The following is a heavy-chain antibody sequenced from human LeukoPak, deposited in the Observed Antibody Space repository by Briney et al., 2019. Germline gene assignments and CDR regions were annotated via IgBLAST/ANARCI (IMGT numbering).Heavy chain of an antibody. D-gene: IGHD6-19*01. V-gene: IGHV3-23*01. J-gene: IGHJ4*02. Sequence: GGSLRLSCAASGFTFSDYYMSWIRQAPGKGLEWVSAISGSGGSTYYADSVKGRFTISRDNSKNTLYLQMNSLRAEDTAVYYCAKDRLQWLVPNYFDYWGQGTLVTVSS. CDR3: AKDRLQWLVPNYFDY. CDR2: ISGSGGST. CDR1: GFTFSDYY.